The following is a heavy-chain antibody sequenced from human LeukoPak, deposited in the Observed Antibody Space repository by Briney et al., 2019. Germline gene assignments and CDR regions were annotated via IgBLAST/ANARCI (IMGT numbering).Heavy chain of an antibody. Sequence: GGSLRLSCAASGFTFSSYGMHWVRQAPGKGLEWVAFIRYDGSNKYYADSVKGRFTISRDNSKNTLYLQMNSLRAEDTAVYYCAKDLVWENYFGYWGQGTLVTVSS. D-gene: IGHD1-26*01. V-gene: IGHV3-30*02. CDR3: AKDLVWENYFGY. CDR2: IRYDGSNK. CDR1: GFTFSSYG. J-gene: IGHJ4*02.